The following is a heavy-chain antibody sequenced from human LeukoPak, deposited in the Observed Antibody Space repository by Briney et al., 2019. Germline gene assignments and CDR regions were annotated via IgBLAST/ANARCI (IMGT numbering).Heavy chain of an antibody. CDR3: ARDKIVGATYFDY. CDR1: GFTFSNYW. D-gene: IGHD1-26*01. J-gene: IGHJ4*02. V-gene: IGHV3-7*01. Sequence: GGSLRLSCAASGFTFSNYWMSWVRQAPGKGLEWVANIRQDGSEIYYVDSVKGRFTISRDNAKNSLFLRMNSLRAEDTAVYYCARDKIVGATYFDYWGQGTLVTVSS. CDR2: IRQDGSEI.